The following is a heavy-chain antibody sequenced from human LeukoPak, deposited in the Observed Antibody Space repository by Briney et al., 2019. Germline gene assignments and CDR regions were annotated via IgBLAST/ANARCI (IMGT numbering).Heavy chain of an antibody. CDR2: ISESGTTI. CDR1: GFTVSNYY. Sequence: GGSLRLSCAASGFTVSNYYMNWVRQAPGKGLEWVSFISESGTTICYADSVKGRFTISRDNVKNSLYLQMNSLRDEDTAVYYCARGFDAWGQGTLVTVSS. V-gene: IGHV3-48*02. CDR3: ARGFDA. J-gene: IGHJ4*02.